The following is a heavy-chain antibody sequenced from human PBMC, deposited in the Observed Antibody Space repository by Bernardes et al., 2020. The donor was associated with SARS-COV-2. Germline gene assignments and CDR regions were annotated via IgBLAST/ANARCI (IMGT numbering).Heavy chain of an antibody. CDR3: ARDLAADDAFDI. Sequence: GGSLRLSCAASGFTFSSYGMHWVRQAPGKGLEWVAVIWYDGSNKYYADSVKGRFTISRDNSKNTLYLQMNSLRAEDTAVYYCARDLAADDAFDIWGQGTMVTVSS. CDR2: IWYDGSNK. D-gene: IGHD6-13*01. CDR1: GFTFSSYG. J-gene: IGHJ3*02. V-gene: IGHV3-33*01.